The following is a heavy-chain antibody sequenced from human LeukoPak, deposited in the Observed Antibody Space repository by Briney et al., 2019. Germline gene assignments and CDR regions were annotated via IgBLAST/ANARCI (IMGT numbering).Heavy chain of an antibody. J-gene: IGHJ4*02. CDR1: GLTFSTYA. D-gene: IGHD2-2*01. CDR3: AKDCCSNTGLFDY. CDR2: VTVDGGTT. V-gene: IGHV3-23*01. Sequence: PGGSLRLSCAASGLTFSTYAMSWVRQAPRKGLEWVSTVTVDGGTTYYADSVKGRFTISRDNSKNTLYLQMNSLRTEDTAVYYCAKDCCSNTGLFDYWGQGTRVTVSS.